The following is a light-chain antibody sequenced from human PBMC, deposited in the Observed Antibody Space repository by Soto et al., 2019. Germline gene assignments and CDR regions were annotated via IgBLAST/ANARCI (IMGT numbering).Light chain of an antibody. J-gene: IGLJ2*01. CDR3: SSYTNGYTLGV. Sequence: QSALTQPASVSGSPGQSITISCTGTTSDIGGYDYVSWYQQHPGKAPKLMIYEVSNRPSGVSNRFSGSKSGNTASLTISGLQAEDEADYYCSSYTNGYTLGVFGGGTKVTVL. CDR2: EVS. V-gene: IGLV2-14*01. CDR1: TSDIGGYDY.